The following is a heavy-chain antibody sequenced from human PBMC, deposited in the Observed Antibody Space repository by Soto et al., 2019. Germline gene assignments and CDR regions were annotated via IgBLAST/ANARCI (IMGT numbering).Heavy chain of an antibody. J-gene: IGHJ6*02. D-gene: IGHD2-2*01. Sequence: PSEPMSLTYTVSDGSSGDRGYYWGWIRKPPGKGLEGIGSIYYSGSPYYNPSLKSRVTISVDTSKNQFSLKLSSVTAPDTAVYYCATESPLWCSSTSCYRRGYYYYGMDVWGQGTTVTVSS. CDR3: ATESPLWCSSTSCYRRGYYYYGMDV. CDR1: DGSSGDRGYY. CDR2: IYYSGSP. V-gene: IGHV4-39*01.